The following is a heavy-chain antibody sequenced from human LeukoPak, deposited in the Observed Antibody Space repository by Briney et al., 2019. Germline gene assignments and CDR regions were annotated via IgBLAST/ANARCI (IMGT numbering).Heavy chain of an antibody. CDR1: GYTFTTYG. CDR2: IIPILGIA. Sequence: SVKVSCKASGYTFTTYGISWVRQAPGQGLEWMGRIIPILGIANYAQKFQGRVTITADKSTSTAYMELSSLRSEDTAVYYCARTRAMVTWMAFDIWGQGTMVTVSS. D-gene: IGHD5-18*01. J-gene: IGHJ3*02. V-gene: IGHV1-69*04. CDR3: ARTRAMVTWMAFDI.